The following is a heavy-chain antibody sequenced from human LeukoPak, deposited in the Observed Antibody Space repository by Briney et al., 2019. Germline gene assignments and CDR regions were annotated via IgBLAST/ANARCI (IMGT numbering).Heavy chain of an antibody. D-gene: IGHD2-2*01. Sequence: SETLSLTCTVSGGSISSYYWSWIRQPPGKGLEWIGYIYYSGSTNYNPSLKSRVTISVDTSKNQFSLKLSSVTAADTAVYYCARDAPFCSSTSCYALYGMDVWGQGTTVTVSS. J-gene: IGHJ6*02. CDR3: ARDAPFCSSTSCYALYGMDV. CDR1: GGSISSYY. CDR2: IYYSGST. V-gene: IGHV4-59*01.